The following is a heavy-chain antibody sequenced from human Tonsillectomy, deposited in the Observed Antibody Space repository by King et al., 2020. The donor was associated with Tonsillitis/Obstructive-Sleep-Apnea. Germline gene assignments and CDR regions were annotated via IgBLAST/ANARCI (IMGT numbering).Heavy chain of an antibody. V-gene: IGHV2-26*01. CDR3: ARVVSGYYYYMDV. CDR2: IFSNDEK. J-gene: IGHJ6*03. Sequence: TLKESGPVLVKPPETLTLTCTVSGFSLSNVLMGVSWIRQPPGQALEWLAHIFSNDEKSYSTSLKSRLNISQDTYKSQVVLTMTNMDPVDTATYYCARVVSGYYYYMDVWGKGTTVTVSS. D-gene: IGHD2-21*01. CDR1: GFSLSNVLMG.